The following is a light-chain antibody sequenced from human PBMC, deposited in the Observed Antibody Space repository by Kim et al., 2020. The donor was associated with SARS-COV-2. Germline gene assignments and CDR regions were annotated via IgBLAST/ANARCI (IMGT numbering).Light chain of an antibody. CDR1: QSITKD. V-gene: IGKV1-16*01. CDR3: KQYNSYPRT. Sequence: ASVDDRVTITCRASQSITKDLAWFQQKPGKAPTSLIYAASNLQSGVPSRFSGSGSGTDFTLTSSSLQPEDFATYYCKQYNSYPRTFGQGTKVDIK. CDR2: AAS. J-gene: IGKJ1*01.